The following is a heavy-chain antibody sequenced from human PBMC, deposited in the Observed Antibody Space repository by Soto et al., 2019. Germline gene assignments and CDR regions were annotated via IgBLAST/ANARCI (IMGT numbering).Heavy chain of an antibody. V-gene: IGHV4-31*03. Sequence: SETLSLTCTVSGGSISSGGYYWSWIRQHPGKGLEWIGYIYYSGSTYYNPSLKSRVTISVDTSKNQFSLKLSSVTAADTAVYYCARVVGSGVVVIDYWGQGTLVTVSS. CDR2: IYYSGST. J-gene: IGHJ4*02. CDR3: ARVVGSGVVVIDY. D-gene: IGHD3-22*01. CDR1: GGSISSGGYY.